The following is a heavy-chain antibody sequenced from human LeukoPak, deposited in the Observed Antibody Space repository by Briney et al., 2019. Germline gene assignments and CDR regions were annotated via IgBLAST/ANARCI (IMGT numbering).Heavy chain of an antibody. Sequence: GGSLRLSCAASGFTVSSNYMSWVRQAPGKGLEWVSVIYSGGSTYYADSVKGRFTISRDNSKNTLYLQMNSLRAEDTAVYYCARDSGIVVVTAILSYWGRGTLVTVSS. D-gene: IGHD2-21*02. CDR1: GFTVSSNY. CDR2: IYSGGST. J-gene: IGHJ4*02. CDR3: ARDSGIVVVTAILSY. V-gene: IGHV3-66*02.